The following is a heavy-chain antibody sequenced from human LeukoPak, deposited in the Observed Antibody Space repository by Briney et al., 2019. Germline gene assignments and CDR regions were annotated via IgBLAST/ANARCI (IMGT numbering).Heavy chain of an antibody. CDR1: GYTFTGYY. D-gene: IGHD4-17*01. V-gene: IGHV1-2*02. CDR2: INPNSGGT. CDR3: ARDFFGRAFGDYMTHAFDI. Sequence: ASVKVSCKASGYTFTGYYMHWVRQAPGQGLEWMGWINPNSGGTNYAQKFQGRVTMTRDTSISTAYMELSRLRSDDTAVYYCARDFFGRAFGDYMTHAFDIWGQGTMVTVSS. J-gene: IGHJ3*02.